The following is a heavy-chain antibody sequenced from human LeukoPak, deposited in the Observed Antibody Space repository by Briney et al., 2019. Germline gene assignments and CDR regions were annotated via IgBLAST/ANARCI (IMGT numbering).Heavy chain of an antibody. D-gene: IGHD6-19*01. Sequence: GASVKVSCKASGYTFTGHYMHWVRQAPGQGLEWMGWINPNSGGTNYAQKFQGRVTMTRDTSITTAYMELRSLEYDDTAVYYCAKDFRDQWLVNAFHIWGQGTMVTVSS. CDR2: INPNSGGT. J-gene: IGHJ3*02. CDR3: AKDFRDQWLVNAFHI. V-gene: IGHV1-2*02. CDR1: GYTFTGHY.